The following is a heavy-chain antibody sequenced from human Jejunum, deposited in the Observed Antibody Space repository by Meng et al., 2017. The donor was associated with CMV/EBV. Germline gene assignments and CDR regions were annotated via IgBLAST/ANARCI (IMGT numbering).Heavy chain of an antibody. Sequence: QVQLQQGGAGLLKPSETLSLTCAVYGGSFSVYYWSWIRQPPGKGLEWIGEINHSRGTKYNPSLKSRVTISADTSKNQFSLKLTSVTAADTAVYYCARGNYDSSGYYLDYWGQGTLVTVSS. V-gene: IGHV4-34*01. J-gene: IGHJ4*02. CDR3: ARGNYDSSGYYLDY. CDR1: GGSFSVYY. CDR2: INHSRGT. D-gene: IGHD3-22*01.